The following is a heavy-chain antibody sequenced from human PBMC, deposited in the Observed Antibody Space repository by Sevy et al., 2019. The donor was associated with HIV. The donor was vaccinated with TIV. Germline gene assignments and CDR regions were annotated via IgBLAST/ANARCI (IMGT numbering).Heavy chain of an antibody. CDR3: ALERLSSNVAEYFQN. D-gene: IGHD1-1*01. J-gene: IGHJ1*01. CDR1: GFTFSSYA. CDR2: ISYDGSNK. Sequence: GGSLRLSCAASGFTFSSYAMHWVRQAPGKGLEWVAVISYDGSNKHYADPVKGRFTLSRDNSKNSLFLQMNSLRAEDTAVYYCALERLSSNVAEYFQNWGQGTLVTVSS. V-gene: IGHV3-30-3*01.